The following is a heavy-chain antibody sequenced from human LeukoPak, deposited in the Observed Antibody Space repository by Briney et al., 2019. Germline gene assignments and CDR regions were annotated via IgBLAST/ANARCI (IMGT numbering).Heavy chain of an antibody. CDR1: GFTFSSYA. V-gene: IGHV3-23*01. CDR3: AKSRGIGITMIVVAIDY. D-gene: IGHD3-22*01. J-gene: IGHJ4*02. Sequence: GGSLRLSCAASGFTFSSYAMSWVRQAPGKGLEWVSAISGSGGSTYYADSVKGRFTISRDNSKNTLYLQMNSLRAEDTAVYYCAKSRGIGITMIVVAIDYWGQGTLVTVSS. CDR2: ISGSGGST.